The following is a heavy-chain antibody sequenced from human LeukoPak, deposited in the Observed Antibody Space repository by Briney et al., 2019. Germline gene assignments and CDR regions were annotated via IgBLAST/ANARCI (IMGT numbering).Heavy chain of an antibody. V-gene: IGHV3-23*01. Sequence: SGGSLRLSCAASGFTFSSFAMNWVRQASGKGLEWVSTMSGDATSTYYADSVKGRFTISRDNSKNTLYLQMNSLRAEDTAVYYCAKRTSGSSWYSSDYWGQGTLVTVSS. D-gene: IGHD6-13*01. CDR2: MSGDATST. J-gene: IGHJ4*02. CDR3: AKRTSGSSWYSSDY. CDR1: GFTFSSFA.